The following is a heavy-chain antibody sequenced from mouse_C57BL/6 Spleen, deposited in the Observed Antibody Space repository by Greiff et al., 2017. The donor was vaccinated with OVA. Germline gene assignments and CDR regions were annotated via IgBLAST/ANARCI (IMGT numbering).Heavy chain of an antibody. Sequence: QVQLQQSGPELVKPGASVKISCKASGYAFSSSWMNWVKQRPGKGLEWIGRIYPGDGDTNYNGKFKGKATLTADKSSSTAYLQLSSLTSEDSAVYFCARDTTVVALDYWGQGTTLTVSS. D-gene: IGHD1-1*01. CDR3: ARDTTVVALDY. CDR1: GYAFSSSW. V-gene: IGHV1-82*01. J-gene: IGHJ2*01. CDR2: IYPGDGDT.